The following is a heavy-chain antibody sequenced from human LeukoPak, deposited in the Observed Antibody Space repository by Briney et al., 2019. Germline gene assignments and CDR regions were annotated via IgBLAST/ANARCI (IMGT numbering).Heavy chain of an antibody. J-gene: IGHJ4*02. CDR2: IYYSGST. D-gene: IGHD3-22*01. V-gene: IGHV4-59*08. Sequence: PSETLSLTCTVSGGSISSYYWSWIRQPPGKGLEWIGYIYYSGSTNYNPSLKSRVTISVDTSKNQFSLKLSSVTAADTAVYYCARVASLGYYDSSGYFPWGFDYWGQGTLVTVSS. CDR3: ARVASLGYYDSSGYFPWGFDY. CDR1: GGSISSYY.